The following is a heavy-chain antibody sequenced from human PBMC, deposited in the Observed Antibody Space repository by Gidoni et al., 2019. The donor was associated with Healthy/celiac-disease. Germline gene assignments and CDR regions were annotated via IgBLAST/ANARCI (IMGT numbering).Heavy chain of an antibody. V-gene: IGHV3-7*01. CDR1: GFTFSSYW. CDR2: IKQDGSEK. D-gene: IGHD6-19*01. CDR3: AREGYSSGWYDFDY. J-gene: IGHJ4*02. Sequence: EVQLVESGGGLVQPGGSLRLSCAASGFTFSSYWMGWVRQAPGKGLEWVANIKQDGSEKYYVDSVKGRFTISRDNAKNSLYLQMNSLRAEDTAVYYCAREGYSSGWYDFDYWGQGTLVTVSS.